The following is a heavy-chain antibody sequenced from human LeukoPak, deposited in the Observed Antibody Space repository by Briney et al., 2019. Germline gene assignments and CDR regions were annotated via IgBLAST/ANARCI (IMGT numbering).Heavy chain of an antibody. CDR3: AGNPPETGTSAYWFDP. J-gene: IGHJ5*02. CDR1: GFTFSSYS. CDR2: ISSSSSYI. D-gene: IGHD1-1*01. V-gene: IGHV3-21*01. Sequence: GGSLRLSCAASGFTFSSYSMNWVRQAPGKGLEWVSSISSSSSYIYYADSVKGRFTISRDNAKNSLYLQMNSLRAEDTAVYYCAGNPPETGTSAYWFDPWGQGTLVTVSS.